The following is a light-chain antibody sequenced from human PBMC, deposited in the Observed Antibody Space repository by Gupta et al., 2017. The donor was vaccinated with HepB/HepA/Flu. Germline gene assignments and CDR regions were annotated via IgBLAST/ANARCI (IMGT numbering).Light chain of an antibody. Sequence: DIQMTQSPSNLPASVGDRVTITCRASQSISSWLAWYQQKPGKAPKLLIYKASTLESGVSSRFSGSGSGTEFTLTISSLQPDDFATYYCQEYNSYKTFGQGTKLEIK. CDR3: QEYNSYKT. CDR2: KAS. V-gene: IGKV1-5*03. J-gene: IGKJ2*01. CDR1: QSISSW.